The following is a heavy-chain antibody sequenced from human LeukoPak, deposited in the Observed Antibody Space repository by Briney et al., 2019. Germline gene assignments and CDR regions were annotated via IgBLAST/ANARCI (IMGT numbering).Heavy chain of an antibody. J-gene: IGHJ4*02. D-gene: IGHD3-22*01. V-gene: IGHV2-5*02. CDR2: IYWDDDK. Sequence: SGPTLVNPTQTLTLTCTFSGFSIATNGVGVGWIRQPPGKALEWLALIYWDDDKRYSPSLKNRLTITKDTSKNQVVLTVTNMDPVDTATYYCAHSTYYRDGNGYSFLDYWGQGTLVTVSS. CDR3: AHSTYYRDGNGYSFLDY. CDR1: GFSIATNGVG.